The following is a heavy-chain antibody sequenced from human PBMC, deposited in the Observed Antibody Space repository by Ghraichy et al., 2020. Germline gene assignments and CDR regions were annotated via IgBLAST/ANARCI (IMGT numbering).Heavy chain of an antibody. V-gene: IGHV1-2*02. D-gene: IGHD3-3*01. CDR3: ARDRPDLTILRPFDY. CDR2: INTYTGGT. J-gene: IGHJ4*02. Sequence: ASVTVSCKASGYTLTDYYMHWVRQAPGQGLEWMGWINTYTGGTNYAQKFQGRVTMTRDTSISTAYMELSRVTSDDTAVYYCARDRPDLTILRPFDYWGQGTLVTVSS. CDR1: GYTLTDYY.